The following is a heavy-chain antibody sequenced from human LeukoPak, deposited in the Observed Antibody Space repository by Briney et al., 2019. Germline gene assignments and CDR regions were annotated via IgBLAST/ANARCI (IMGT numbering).Heavy chain of an antibody. D-gene: IGHD2-15*01. CDR1: GYTFTSYG. CDR2: ISAYNGDT. CDR3: ARMVGGYSDVHFDH. V-gene: IGHV1-18*01. J-gene: IGHJ4*02. Sequence: ASVKVSCKTSGYTFTSYGISWVRQAPGQGLEWMGWISAYNGDTNSAQSLQGRVTMTTDTSTSTAYMELRSLRSDGTAVYYCARMVGGYSDVHFDHWGQGTLVTVSS.